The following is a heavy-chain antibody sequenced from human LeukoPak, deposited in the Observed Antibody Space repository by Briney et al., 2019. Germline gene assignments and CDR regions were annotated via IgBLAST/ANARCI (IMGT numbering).Heavy chain of an antibody. CDR1: GFTFSNYG. Sequence: GGSLRLSCTASGFTFSNYGMHWVRQAPGKGLEWVTLISYDGSHKYYADSVKGRFTISRGNSKNTLYLQMNSLRAEDTAVYYCARELDRGYFYGKFDLWGQGTVVTVSS. J-gene: IGHJ5*02. CDR3: ARELDRGYFYGKFDL. V-gene: IGHV3-30*03. CDR2: ISYDGSHK. D-gene: IGHD5-18*01.